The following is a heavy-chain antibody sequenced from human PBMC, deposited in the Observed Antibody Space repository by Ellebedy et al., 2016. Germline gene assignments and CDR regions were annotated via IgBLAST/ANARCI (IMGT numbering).Heavy chain of an antibody. Sequence: SETLSLTCTVSGGSISSSYWSWIRQPPGKGLEWIGHIYYSVNTNYNPSLKSRVTISVDTSKNHFSLKLSSVTAADTAVYYCARGAEDYDSLTGYYFWVGWFDPWGQGTLVTVSS. CDR3: ARGAEDYDSLTGYYFWVGWFDP. CDR2: IYYSVNT. V-gene: IGHV4-59*12. J-gene: IGHJ5*02. D-gene: IGHD3-9*01. CDR1: GGSISSSY.